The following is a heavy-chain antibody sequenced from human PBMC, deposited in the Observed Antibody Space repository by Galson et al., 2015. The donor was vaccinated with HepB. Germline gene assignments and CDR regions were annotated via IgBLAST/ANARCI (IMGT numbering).Heavy chain of an antibody. D-gene: IGHD6-19*01. CDR2: IYSAGRT. CDR3: ARDVAEAGNGNWLDP. J-gene: IGHJ5*02. Sequence: SLRLSCAVSGFTVSSNYLSWVRQAPGKGLEWVSVIYSAGRTKYAESVKGRFSISRDNSKNTLYLQMNSLRAEDTAVYYCARDVAEAGNGNWLDPWGQGTLVTVSS. V-gene: IGHV3-66*01. CDR1: GFTVSSNY.